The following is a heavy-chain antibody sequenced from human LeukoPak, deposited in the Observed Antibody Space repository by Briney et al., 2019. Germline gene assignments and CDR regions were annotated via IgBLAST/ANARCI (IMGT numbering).Heavy chain of an antibody. D-gene: IGHD3-10*01. J-gene: IGHJ4*02. Sequence: GGSLRLSCAASGFTFGSYSMNWVRQAPGKGLEWVSYISGSSSDVKYADSVKGRFTIPRDNAKNSLYLQMNSLRDEDTAVYYCARDWFSGTNYKPLFDYWGQGTLVTVSS. V-gene: IGHV3-48*02. CDR3: ARDWFSGTNYKPLFDY. CDR1: GFTFGSYS. CDR2: ISGSSSDV.